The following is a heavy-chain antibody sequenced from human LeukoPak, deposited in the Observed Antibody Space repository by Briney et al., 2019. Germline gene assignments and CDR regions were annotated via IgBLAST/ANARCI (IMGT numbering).Heavy chain of an antibody. D-gene: IGHD3-3*01. Sequence: GGSLRLSCAASGVTFSSYSMNWVRQAPGKGLEWGSSISSSSSYIYYADSVKGRFTISRDNAKNSLYLQMNSLRAEDTAVYYCASLRFLEWLISAAFDIWGQGTMVTVSS. CDR3: ASLRFLEWLISAAFDI. J-gene: IGHJ3*02. CDR2: ISSSSSYI. V-gene: IGHV3-21*01. CDR1: GVTFSSYS.